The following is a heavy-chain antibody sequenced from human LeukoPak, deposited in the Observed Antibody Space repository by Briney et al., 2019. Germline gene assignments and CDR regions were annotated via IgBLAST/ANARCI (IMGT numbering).Heavy chain of an antibody. CDR2: ISSSGSTI. J-gene: IGHJ4*02. CDR1: GFTFSSYE. V-gene: IGHV3-48*03. D-gene: IGHD6-13*01. CDR3: ARCAYSSSWYANIDY. Sequence: GSLRLSCAASGFTFSSYEMNWVRQAPGKGLEWVSYISSSGSTIYYADSVKGRFTISRDNAKNSLYLQMNSLRAEDTAVYYCARCAYSSSWYANIDYWGQGTLVTVSS.